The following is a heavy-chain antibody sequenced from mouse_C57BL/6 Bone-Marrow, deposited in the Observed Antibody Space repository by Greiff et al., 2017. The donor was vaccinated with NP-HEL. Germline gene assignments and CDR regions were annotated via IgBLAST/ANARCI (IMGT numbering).Heavy chain of an antibody. CDR3: AEGGITTVDYFYY. CDR1: GYTFTSYW. D-gene: IGHD1-1*01. J-gene: IGHJ2*01. Sequence: QVQLQQSGAELAKPGASVKLSCKASGYTFTSYWMHWVKQRPGQGLEWIGYINPSSGYTTYNQKFKDKATLTADKSSSTAYMQLRSLTYEDSAVYYCAEGGITTVDYFYYWGQGTTLTVSS. V-gene: IGHV1-7*01. CDR2: INPSSGYT.